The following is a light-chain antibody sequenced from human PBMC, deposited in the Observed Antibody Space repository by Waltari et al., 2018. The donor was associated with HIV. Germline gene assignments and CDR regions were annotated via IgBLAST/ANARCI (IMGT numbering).Light chain of an antibody. CDR2: EGK. CDR1: SSDIGGYNY. J-gene: IGLJ3*02. CDR3: TSYAGRSNGWV. V-gene: IGLV2-8*01. Sequence: QSALTQPPSASGSPGQSVTISCTGTSSDIGGYNYVTWYQQYPGKAPKLIIYEGKKRPSGVPDRFSGSKSGNAASLTVSGLQAEDEADYFCTSYAGRSNGWVFGGGTKLTVL.